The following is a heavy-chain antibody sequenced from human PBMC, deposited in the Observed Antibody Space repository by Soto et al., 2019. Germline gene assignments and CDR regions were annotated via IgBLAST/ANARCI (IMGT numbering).Heavy chain of an antibody. CDR2: IYPGDSDT. D-gene: IGHD6-19*01. J-gene: IGHJ4*02. V-gene: IGHV5-51*01. CDR1: GYSFTSYW. Sequence: GESLKISCKGSGYSFTSYWIGWVRQMPGKGLERMGIIYPGDSDTRYSPSFQGQVTISANKSITTTYLQWSSLKASDTAIYYCARLFDTSGWYDYWGQGTLVTVST. CDR3: ARLFDTSGWYDY.